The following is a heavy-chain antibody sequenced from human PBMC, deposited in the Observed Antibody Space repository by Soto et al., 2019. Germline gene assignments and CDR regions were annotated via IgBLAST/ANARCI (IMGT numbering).Heavy chain of an antibody. CDR1: GLTFTDYA. Sequence: GGSRRLSCAASGLTFTDYAMSWVRQGPGKGLEWVATISGIGGSTYLADSVKGRLSISRDNSKNTVSRLMNSLRAEDTAVYVCALGSSGYISSWYYFDYWGRGTLVAVSS. CDR3: ALGSSGYISSWYYFDY. CDR2: ISGIGGST. J-gene: IGHJ4*02. D-gene: IGHD6-13*01. V-gene: IGHV3-23*01.